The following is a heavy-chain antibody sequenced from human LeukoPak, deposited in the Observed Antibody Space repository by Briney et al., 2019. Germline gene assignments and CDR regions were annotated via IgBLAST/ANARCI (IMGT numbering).Heavy chain of an antibody. D-gene: IGHD6-6*01. CDR1: GFTFSRFW. CDR2: INSDGSEG. V-gene: IGHV3-7*03. CDR3: ARSSYSSSSSV. Sequence: GGSLRLSCAVSGFTFSRFWMSWSRQAPGKGLEWVASINSDGSEGYYADVVKGRFTISRDNAKNSLYLQINSLRAEDTAVYYCARSSYSSSSSVWGQGTMVTVSS. J-gene: IGHJ3*01.